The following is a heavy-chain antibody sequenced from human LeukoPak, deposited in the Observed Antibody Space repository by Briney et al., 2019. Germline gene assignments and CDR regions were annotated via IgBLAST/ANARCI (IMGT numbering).Heavy chain of an antibody. V-gene: IGHV3-7*01. Sequence: GGSLRLSCAASGFSFRNYWMGWVRQAPGKGLEWVANTKPDGSAEYYADSVRGRFTASRDNANNLLYLQMNRLRAEDTAVYYCARDGGLHTNFDYWSQGTLLTVSS. CDR3: ARDGGLHTNFDY. J-gene: IGHJ4*02. CDR1: GFSFRNYW. D-gene: IGHD2-15*01. CDR2: TKPDGSAE.